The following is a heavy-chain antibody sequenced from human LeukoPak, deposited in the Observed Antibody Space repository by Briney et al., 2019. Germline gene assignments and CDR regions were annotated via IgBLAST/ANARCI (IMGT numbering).Heavy chain of an antibody. Sequence: ASVKVSFKASGGTFSSYAISWVRQAPGQGLEWMGRIIPIFGIANYAQKFQGRVTITADKSTSTAYMELSSLRSEDTAVYYCARDQSYYGSGSADYWGQGTLVTVSS. D-gene: IGHD3-10*01. V-gene: IGHV1-69*04. CDR1: GGTFSSYA. CDR2: IIPIFGIA. CDR3: ARDQSYYGSGSADY. J-gene: IGHJ4*02.